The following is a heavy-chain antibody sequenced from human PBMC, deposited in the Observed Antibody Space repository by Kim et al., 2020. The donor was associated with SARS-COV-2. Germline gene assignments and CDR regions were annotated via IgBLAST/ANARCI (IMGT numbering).Heavy chain of an antibody. D-gene: IGHD4-17*01. V-gene: IGHV1-2*02. CDR1: GYTFTGYY. Sequence: ASVKVSCKASGYTFTGYYMHWVRQAPGQGLEWMGWINPNSGGTNYAQKFQGRVTMTRDTSISTAYMELSRPRSDDTAVYYCAREVLDDYGDKNWFDPWGQGTLVTVSS. J-gene: IGHJ5*02. CDR2: INPNSGGT. CDR3: AREVLDDYGDKNWFDP.